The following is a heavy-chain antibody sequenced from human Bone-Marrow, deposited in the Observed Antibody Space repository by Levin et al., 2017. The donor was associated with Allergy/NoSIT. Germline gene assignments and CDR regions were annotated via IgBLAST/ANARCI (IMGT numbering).Heavy chain of an antibody. CDR3: ARDGRRAVAGRLDY. Sequence: GESLKISCKASGYTFTSYGISWVRQAPGQGLEWMGWISAYNGNTNYAQKLQGRVTMTTDTSTSTAYMELRSLRSDDTAVYYCARDGRRAVAGRLDYWGQGTLVTVSS. J-gene: IGHJ4*02. D-gene: IGHD6-19*01. V-gene: IGHV1-18*01. CDR2: ISAYNGNT. CDR1: GYTFTSYG.